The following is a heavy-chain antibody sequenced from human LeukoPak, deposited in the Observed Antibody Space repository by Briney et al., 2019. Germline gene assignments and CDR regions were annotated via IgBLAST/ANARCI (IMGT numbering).Heavy chain of an antibody. J-gene: IGHJ4*02. CDR1: GFTFSSYS. CDR2: ISSGSTYI. CDR3: ARGGRTVTTVFDY. D-gene: IGHD4-17*01. V-gene: IGHV3-21*01. Sequence: GGSLRLSCAASGFTFSSYSMNWVRQAPGKGLEWVSSISSGSTYIHYADSVKGRFTISRDNAKNSLYLQMNSLRAEDTAVYFCARGGRTVTTVFDYWGQGTLVTGSS.